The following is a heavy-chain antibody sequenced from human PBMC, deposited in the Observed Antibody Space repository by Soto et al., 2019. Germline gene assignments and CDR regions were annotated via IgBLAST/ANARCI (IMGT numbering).Heavy chain of an antibody. V-gene: IGHV3-23*01. CDR3: AKKVNSGPGSQYFDY. D-gene: IGHD3-10*01. CDR1: GFTFSSYS. CDR2: FRSSGDDGTT. J-gene: IGHJ4*02. Sequence: PGGSLRLSCVASGFTFSSYSMSWVRQAPGKGLEWVSGFRSSGDDGTTYYADSVKGRFTISRDNSKNTLFLQMNSLGAEDTAIYYCAKKVNSGPGSQYFDYWGQRTLVTVSS.